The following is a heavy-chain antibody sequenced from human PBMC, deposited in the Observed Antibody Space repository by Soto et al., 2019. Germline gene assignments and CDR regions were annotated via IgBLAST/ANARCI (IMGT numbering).Heavy chain of an antibody. CDR1: GYTFTPYI. CDR2: INAGNGNT. D-gene: IGHD2-21*01. V-gene: IGHV1-3*01. J-gene: IGHJ4*02. CDR3: ASGNCDDICYHDY. Sequence: QVPLVQSGAEVKKPGASLKISCEASGYTFTPYIIYWVRQAPGQRLEWMGWINAGNGNTKYSQKFQDRVTITRDTSASTGYMELSSLRSEDTAVYYCASGNCDDICYHDYWGQGTLVTVSS.